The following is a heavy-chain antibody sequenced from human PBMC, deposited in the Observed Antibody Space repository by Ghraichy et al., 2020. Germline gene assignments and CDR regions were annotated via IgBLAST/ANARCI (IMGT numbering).Heavy chain of an antibody. J-gene: IGHJ6*02. CDR2: ISSSSSYI. D-gene: IGHD6-13*01. Sequence: GGSLRLSCAASGFTFSSYNMNWVRQAPGKGLEWVSTISSSSSYIYYADSVKGRFTISRDNAKNSLSLQMHSLRAEDTAVYFCARDDSSSWPLRVDYGVDFWRRGPTVTFSS. V-gene: IGHV3-21*06. CDR1: GFTFSSYN. CDR3: ARDDSSSWPLRVDYGVDF.